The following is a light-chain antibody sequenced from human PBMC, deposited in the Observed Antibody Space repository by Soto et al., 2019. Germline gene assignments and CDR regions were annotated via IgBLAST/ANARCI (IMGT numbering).Light chain of an antibody. CDR2: QTS. CDR1: QTVGVY. Sequence: QMTQSPSTLSASVGDRVTFPCRARQTVGVYLAWYQQKPGKAPKLLIYQTSSLEYGVPSRFSGSGSETEFTLAISSLQPEDFATYYCQQYYIYPPAFGLGTKVEIK. CDR3: QQYYIYPPA. J-gene: IGKJ3*01. V-gene: IGKV1-5*03.